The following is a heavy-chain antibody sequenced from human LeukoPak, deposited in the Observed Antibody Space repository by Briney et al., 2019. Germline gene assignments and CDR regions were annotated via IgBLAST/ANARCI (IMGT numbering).Heavy chain of an antibody. J-gene: IGHJ5*02. CDR3: ARKGIAVAGLSPDNRFDP. V-gene: IGHV1-8*01. D-gene: IGHD6-19*01. CDR2: MNPNSGNT. Sequence: ASVTVSCTASGYTFTSYDINWVRQATGQGLEWMGWMNPNSGNTGYAQKFQGRVTMTRNTSISTAYMELSSLRSEDTAVYYCARKGIAVAGLSPDNRFDPWGQGTLVTVSS. CDR1: GYTFTSYD.